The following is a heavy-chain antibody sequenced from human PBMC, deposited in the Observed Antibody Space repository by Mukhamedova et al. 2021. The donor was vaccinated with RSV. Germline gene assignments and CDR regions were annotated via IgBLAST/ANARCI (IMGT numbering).Heavy chain of an antibody. V-gene: IGHV3-30*02. CDR3: AKGLRYYDILTGYPSTDAFDI. J-gene: IGHJ3*02. Sequence: DSVKGRFTISRDNSKNTLYLQMNSLRAEDTAVYYCAKGLRYYDILTGYPSTDAFDIWGQGTMVTVSS. D-gene: IGHD3-9*01.